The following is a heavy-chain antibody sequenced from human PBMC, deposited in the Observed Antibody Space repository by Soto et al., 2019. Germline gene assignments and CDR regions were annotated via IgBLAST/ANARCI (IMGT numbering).Heavy chain of an antibody. CDR2: ISSSSSYI. Sequence: EVQLVESGGGLVKPGGSLRLSCAASGFTFSSYSMNWVRQAPGKGLEWVSSISSSSSYIYYADSVKGRFTISRDNAKNSTYLKNNSLGAEDPAAYYWARGAPGPDRRELPPPHYYYYMDVWGKGTTVTVSS. D-gene: IGHD1-7*01. CDR1: GFTFSSYS. V-gene: IGHV3-21*01. CDR3: ARGAPGPDRRELPPPHYYYYMDV. J-gene: IGHJ6*03.